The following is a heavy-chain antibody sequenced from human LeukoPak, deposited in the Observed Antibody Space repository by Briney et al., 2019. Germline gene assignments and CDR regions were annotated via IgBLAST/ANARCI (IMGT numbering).Heavy chain of an antibody. CDR1: GYTFTSYD. V-gene: IGHV1-8*01. Sequence: ASVKVSCKASGYTFTSYDINWVRQATGQGLEWMGWMNPNSGNTGYAQKFQGRVTMTRNTSISTAYMELSSLRSEDTAVYYCARVRTMVRGVIIPKTRYSWFDPWGQGTLVTVSS. D-gene: IGHD3-10*01. CDR3: ARVRTMVRGVIIPKTRYSWFDP. J-gene: IGHJ5*02. CDR2: MNPNSGNT.